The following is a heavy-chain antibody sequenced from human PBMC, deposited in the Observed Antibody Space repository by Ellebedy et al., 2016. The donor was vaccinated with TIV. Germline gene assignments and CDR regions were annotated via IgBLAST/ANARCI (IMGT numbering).Heavy chain of an antibody. J-gene: IGHJ6*03. CDR2: INTYNGNT. Sequence: ASVQVSCXASGYTLFYYGINWVRQPPGQGLEWMGWINTYNGNTDYAQKFQGRVTMTTDTSTGTAYMELRSLTSDDTAVYYCARAPFKGSSGWYNPTYYYYHMDVWGSGTTVTVSS. CDR1: GYTLFYYG. D-gene: IGHD6-19*01. V-gene: IGHV1-18*04. CDR3: ARAPFKGSSGWYNPTYYYYHMDV.